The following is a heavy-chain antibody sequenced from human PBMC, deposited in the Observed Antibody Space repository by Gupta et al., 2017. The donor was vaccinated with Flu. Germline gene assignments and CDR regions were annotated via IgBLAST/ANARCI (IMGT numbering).Heavy chain of an antibody. Sequence: RQSPGKGLEWIGEINRSGSTTYNPSLTGRISISVDASKSQFFLKVTSVTAADTAVYYCARGTYSSSWSSNFDSWGQGILVTVSS. D-gene: IGHD6-13*01. CDR2: INRSGST. V-gene: IGHV4-34*01. CDR3: ARGTYSSSWSSNFDS. J-gene: IGHJ4*02.